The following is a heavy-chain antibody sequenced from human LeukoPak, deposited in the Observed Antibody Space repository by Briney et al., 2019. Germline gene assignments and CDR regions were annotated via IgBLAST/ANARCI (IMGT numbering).Heavy chain of an antibody. CDR3: ANRAAS. V-gene: IGHV3-23*01. J-gene: IGHJ5*02. CDR1: GFTFSSYA. CDR2: ISDSGGNT. Sequence: PGGSLRLSCAASGFTFSSYAMGWVRQAPGKGLEWVSAISDSGGNTYYADSVKGRITISRDNSKNTLYLQRTIPGAEDTAIYYCANRAASWGQGTLVTVSS.